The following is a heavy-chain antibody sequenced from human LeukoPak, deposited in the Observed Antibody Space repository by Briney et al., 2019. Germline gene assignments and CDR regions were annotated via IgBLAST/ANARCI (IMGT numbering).Heavy chain of an antibody. V-gene: IGHV3-7*01. CDR2: IKPDGSEK. Sequence: GGSLRLSCVASGFTYSSHHMNWVRQTPGKGLESVATIKPDGSEKYYVDSVKGRFTISRDNAKSSLYLQMNSLRAEDTGVYFCARMSSYCDYWGQGTLVTVSS. D-gene: IGHD2-2*01. CDR1: GFTYSSHH. CDR3: ARMSSYCDY. J-gene: IGHJ4*02.